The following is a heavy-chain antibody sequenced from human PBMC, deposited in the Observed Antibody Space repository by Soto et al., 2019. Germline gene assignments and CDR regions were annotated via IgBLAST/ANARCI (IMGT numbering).Heavy chain of an antibody. J-gene: IGHJ6*02. Sequence: GASVKVSCKASGGTFSSYAISWVRQAPGQGLEWKGGIIPIFGTANYAQKFQGRVTITADESTSTAYMELSSLSSEVIAVYYCVSGRIPHYYYYGMDVWGQGTTVTVSS. CDR1: GGTFSSYA. D-gene: IGHD1-1*01. CDR2: IIPIFGTA. CDR3: VSGRIPHYYYYGMDV. V-gene: IGHV1-69*13.